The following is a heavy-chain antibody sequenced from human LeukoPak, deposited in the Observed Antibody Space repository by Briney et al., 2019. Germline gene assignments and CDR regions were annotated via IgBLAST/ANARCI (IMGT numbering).Heavy chain of an antibody. CDR2: IYYSGST. V-gene: IGHV4-39*01. CDR1: GGSISSSSYY. CDR3: AITRGAFDI. Sequence: PSETLFLTCTVSGGSISSSSYYWGWIRQPPGKGLEWIGSIYYSGSTYYNPSLKSRVTISVDTSKNQFSLKLSSVTAADTAVYYCAITRGAFDIWGQGTMVTVSS. J-gene: IGHJ3*02. D-gene: IGHD3-10*01.